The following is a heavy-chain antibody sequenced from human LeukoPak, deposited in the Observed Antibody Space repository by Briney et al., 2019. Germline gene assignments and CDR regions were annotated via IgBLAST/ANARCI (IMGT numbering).Heavy chain of an antibody. CDR3: ARERRSGLIDY. Sequence: GGSLRLSCAASGFTFSNYAMSWVRQAPGRGLEWVSVISGCCGSTYYADSVEGRFTISRDNSKNTLFLHLNSLRDEDTAVYYCARERRSGLIDYWGQGTLVTVSS. CDR2: ISGCCGST. V-gene: IGHV3-23*01. D-gene: IGHD1-1*01. J-gene: IGHJ4*02. CDR1: GFTFSNYA.